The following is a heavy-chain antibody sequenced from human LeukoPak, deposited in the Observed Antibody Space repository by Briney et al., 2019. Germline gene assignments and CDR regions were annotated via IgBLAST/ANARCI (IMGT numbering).Heavy chain of an antibody. J-gene: IGHJ5*02. CDR1: GGSISSSSYY. V-gene: IGHV4-39*01. CDR3: ARTCSGGSCYRGNWFDP. D-gene: IGHD2-15*01. Sequence: SETLSLTCTVSGGSISSSSYYWGWIRQPPGKGLEWIGSIYYSGSTDYNPSLKSRVTISVDTSKNQFSLKLSSVTAADTAVYYCARTCSGGSCYRGNWFDPWGQGTLVTVSS. CDR2: IYYSGST.